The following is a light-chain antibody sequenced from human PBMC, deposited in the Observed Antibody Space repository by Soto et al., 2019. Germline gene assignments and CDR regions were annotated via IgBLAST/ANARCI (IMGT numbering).Light chain of an antibody. CDR1: QRLLHSNGNNF. J-gene: IGKJ2*01. CDR2: LGA. V-gene: IGKV2-28*01. Sequence: EIVMTQSPPSLTVTPGEPASISCRSSQRLLHSNGNNFLDWYLQKPGQSPQLLIYLGANRASGVPDRVSGSAAGTDFTLKISRVEAEDVGVYYCMQALHTPYTFGQGTKLEIK. CDR3: MQALHTPYT.